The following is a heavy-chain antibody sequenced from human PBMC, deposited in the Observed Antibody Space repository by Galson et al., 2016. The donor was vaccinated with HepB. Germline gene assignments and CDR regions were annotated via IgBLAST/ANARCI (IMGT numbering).Heavy chain of an antibody. CDR2: IIPIFLTS. Sequence: SVKVSCKASGGIFRGYPINWVRQAPGQGLEWLGGIIPIFLTSNYAQNFQGRVTITADESTSNAYMELSSLSSEDTASYYCAGRSNGYYYFEYCGQGTVVTVSS. D-gene: IGHD3-22*01. CDR3: AGRSNGYYYFEY. J-gene: IGHJ4*02. V-gene: IGHV1-69*13. CDR1: GGIFRGYP.